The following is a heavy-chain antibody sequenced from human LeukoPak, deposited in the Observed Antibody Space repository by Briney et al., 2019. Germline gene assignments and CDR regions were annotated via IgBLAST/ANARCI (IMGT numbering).Heavy chain of an antibody. D-gene: IGHD3-3*01. CDR3: ARVELRFLEWLDAFDI. V-gene: IGHV4-61*02. CDR2: IYASGST. CDR1: GDSISSGSYY. J-gene: IGHJ3*02. Sequence: SQTPSLTCTVSGDSISSGSYYWSWIRQPAGKGLEWIGRIYASGSTNYNPSLKSRVTISVDTSKNQFSLKLSSVTAADTAVYYCARVELRFLEWLDAFDIWGQGTMVTVSS.